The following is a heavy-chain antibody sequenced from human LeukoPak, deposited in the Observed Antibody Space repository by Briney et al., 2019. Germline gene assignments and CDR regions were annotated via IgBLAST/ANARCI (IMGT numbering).Heavy chain of an antibody. J-gene: IGHJ4*02. D-gene: IGHD2-8*01. Sequence: ASVKVSCKASGYTFTSYDINWVRQATGQGLEWMGWMNPNSGNTGYAQKFQGRVTMTRNTSISTAYMELSSLRSEDTAVYYCARGLAYCTNGVCYTWHFDYWGQGTLVTVSS. V-gene: IGHV1-8*01. CDR1: GYTFTSYD. CDR2: MNPNSGNT. CDR3: ARGLAYCTNGVCYTWHFDY.